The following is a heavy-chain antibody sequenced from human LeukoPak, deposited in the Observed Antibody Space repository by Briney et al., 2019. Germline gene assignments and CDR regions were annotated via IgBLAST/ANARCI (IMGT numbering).Heavy chain of an antibody. CDR2: IKSKTDGGTT. V-gene: IGHV3-15*01. CDR3: TTDPSSSWYGEYFQH. CDR1: GFTFSNAW. Sequence: GGSLRLSCAASGFTFSNAWMSWVRQAPGKGLEWVGRIKSKTDGGTTDYAAPVKGRFTISRDDSKNTLYLQMNSLKTEDTAAYYCTTDPSSSWYGEYFQHWGQGTLVTVSS. D-gene: IGHD6-13*01. J-gene: IGHJ1*01.